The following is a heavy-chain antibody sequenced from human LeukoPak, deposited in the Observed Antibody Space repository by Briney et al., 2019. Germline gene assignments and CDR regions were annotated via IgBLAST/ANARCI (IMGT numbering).Heavy chain of an antibody. J-gene: IGHJ4*02. CDR1: GFTFSSYW. V-gene: IGHV3-7*01. D-gene: IGHD3-22*01. CDR2: IKQDGSEK. Sequence: GGSLRLSCAASGFTFSSYWMSWVRQAPGKGLEWVANIKQDGSEKYYVDSVKGRFTISRDNAKNSLYLQMNSLRAEDTAVYYCAREMTYYYDSSGYYNEGNDAYYFDYWGQGTLVTVSS. CDR3: AREMTYYYDSSGYYNEGNDAYYFDY.